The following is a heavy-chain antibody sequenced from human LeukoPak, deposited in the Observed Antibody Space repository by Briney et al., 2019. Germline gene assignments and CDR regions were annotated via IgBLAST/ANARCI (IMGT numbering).Heavy chain of an antibody. CDR2: INPSGSIT. J-gene: IGHJ5*02. CDR3: AGAYESSGYTKTGAVNWFDP. D-gene: IGHD3-22*01. V-gene: IGHV1-46*01. CDR1: GYTFSSYY. Sequence: ASVTVSCKASGYTFSSYYMNRVRQAPGQGLEWMGIINPSGSITKYAQKFQGRVTMTRDMSTNTVYMILRSLTSEDTAVYYCAGAYESSGYTKTGAVNWFDPWGQGTLVTVSS.